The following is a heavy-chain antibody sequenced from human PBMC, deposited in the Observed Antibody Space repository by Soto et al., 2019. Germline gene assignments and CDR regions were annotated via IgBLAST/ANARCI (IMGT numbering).Heavy chain of an antibody. CDR1: GGYISSSDW. CDR2: INHSGST. Sequence: LETLSLTCAVSGGYISSSDWWSWVRQPPGKGLEWIGEINHSGSTNYNPSLKSRVTISVDTSKNQFSLKLSSVTAADTAVYYCARGMWYSSSYFDYWGRGTLVTVSS. CDR3: ARGMWYSSSYFDY. D-gene: IGHD6-13*01. V-gene: IGHV4-4*02. J-gene: IGHJ4*02.